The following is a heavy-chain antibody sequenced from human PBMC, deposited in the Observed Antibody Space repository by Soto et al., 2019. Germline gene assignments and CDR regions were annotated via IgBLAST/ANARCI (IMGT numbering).Heavy chain of an antibody. CDR2: IIPIFGTA. V-gene: IGHV1-69*13. Sequence: EASVKVSCKASGGTFSSYAISWVRQAPGQGLEWMGGIIPIFGTANYAQKFQGRVTITAVESTSTAYMGLSSLRSEDTAVYYCARDRYGSGNPWYGMDVWGQGTTVTVSS. CDR3: ARDRYGSGNPWYGMDV. J-gene: IGHJ6*02. D-gene: IGHD3-10*01. CDR1: GGTFSSYA.